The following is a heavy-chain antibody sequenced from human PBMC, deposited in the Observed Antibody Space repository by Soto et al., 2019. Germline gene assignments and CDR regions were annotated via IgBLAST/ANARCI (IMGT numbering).Heavy chain of an antibody. CDR3: SHWGALRRDAFDI. D-gene: IGHD1-26*01. CDR1: GFSLPPMGVG. Sequence: QITLKESGPTRVNPKQPLTLICTFFGFSLPPMGVGGGWIRQPPERALEWLAIIFWDDDKRYSHSLKSRLTVTKDISRNQVVLTMTDVDPVDTATYYCSHWGALRRDAFDIWGQGTMVTVSS. V-gene: IGHV2-5*02. CDR2: IFWDDDK. J-gene: IGHJ3*02.